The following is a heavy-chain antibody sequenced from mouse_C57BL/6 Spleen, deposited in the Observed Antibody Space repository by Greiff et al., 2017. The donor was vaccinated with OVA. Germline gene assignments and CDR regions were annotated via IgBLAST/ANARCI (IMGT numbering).Heavy chain of an antibody. CDR2: IWGGGST. D-gene: IGHD2-2*01. J-gene: IGHJ1*03. CDR3: AIYGSEVGWYFDV. Sequence: VKLLESGPGLVAPSQSLSITCTVSGFSFTSYGVSWVRQPPGKGLEWLGAIWGGGSTNYHSAHISSLSISKDKSKSQVFLKLHRRQTDDTATYFYAIYGSEVGWYFDVWGTGTTVTVSS. V-gene: IGHV2-3*01. CDR1: GFSFTSYG.